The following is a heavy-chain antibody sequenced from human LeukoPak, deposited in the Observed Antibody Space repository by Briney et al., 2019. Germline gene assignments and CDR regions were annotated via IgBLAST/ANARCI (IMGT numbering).Heavy chain of an antibody. V-gene: IGHV3-23*01. CDR3: AKSQGGPIAAAAFDY. D-gene: IGHD6-13*01. CDR1: GFTFSSCA. CDR2: ISGSGGST. J-gene: IGHJ4*02. Sequence: GGSLRLSCAASGFTFSSCAMSWVRQAPGKGLEWVSAISGSGGSTYYADSVKGRFTISRDNSKNTLYLQMNSLRAEDTAVYYCAKSQGGPIAAAAFDYWGQGTLVTVSS.